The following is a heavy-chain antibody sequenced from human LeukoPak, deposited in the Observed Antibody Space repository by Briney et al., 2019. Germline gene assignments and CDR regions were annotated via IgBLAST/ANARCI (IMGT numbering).Heavy chain of an antibody. CDR3: ASSGSLDY. D-gene: IGHD2-15*01. CDR1: GLTFSSYW. V-gene: IGHV3-7*01. CDR2: IKQDGSEK. J-gene: IGHJ4*02. Sequence: GGSLRLSCAASGLTFSSYWMSWVRQAPGKGLEWVANIKQDGSEKYYVDSVKGRFIIYRDNAKNSLYLQMNSLRAEDTAVYYCASSGSLDYWGQGTLVTVSS.